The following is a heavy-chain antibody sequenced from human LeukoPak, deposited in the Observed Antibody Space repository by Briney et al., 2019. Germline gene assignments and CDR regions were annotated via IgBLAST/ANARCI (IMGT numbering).Heavy chain of an antibody. V-gene: IGHV3-23*01. Sequence: GGSLRLSCAASEFTFTTYAINWVRQAPGKGLEWVSGISGDGDKAYYADSVKGRFTISRDNSKNTVSLQMSSLRAEDTALYYCAKDLALAGTGGGFDVWGQGTRVAVSS. D-gene: IGHD6-19*01. CDR2: ISGDGDKA. CDR3: AKDLALAGTGGGFDV. CDR1: EFTFTTYA. J-gene: IGHJ3*01.